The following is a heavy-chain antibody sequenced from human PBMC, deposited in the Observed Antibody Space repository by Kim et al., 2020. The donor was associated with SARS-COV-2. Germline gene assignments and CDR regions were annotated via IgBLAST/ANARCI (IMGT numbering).Heavy chain of an antibody. D-gene: IGHD1-26*01. CDR2: IYHSGST. Sequence: LETLSLTCTVSGYSISSGYYWGWIRQPPGKGLEWIGSIYHSGSTYYNPSLKSRVTISVDTSKNQFSLKLSSVTAADTAVYYCARDRWSGSYGRDFDYWGQGTLVTVSS. CDR3: ARDRWSGSYGRDFDY. J-gene: IGHJ4*02. V-gene: IGHV4-38-2*02. CDR1: GYSISSGYY.